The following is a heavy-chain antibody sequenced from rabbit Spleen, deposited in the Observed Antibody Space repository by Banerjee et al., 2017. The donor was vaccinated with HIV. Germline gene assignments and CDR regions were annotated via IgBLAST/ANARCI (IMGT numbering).Heavy chain of an antibody. J-gene: IGHJ4*01. CDR3: ARDLVGVIGWNFNL. V-gene: IGHV1S40*01. D-gene: IGHD1-1*01. Sequence: LVESGGDLVQPGASLTLTCTASGVSFNNYNFMCWVRQAPGKGLEWIACINTATGKDVYASWAKGRFTISKTSSTTVTLQMTSLTAADTATYFCARDLVGVIGWNFNLWGPGTLVTVS. CDR2: INTATGKD. CDR1: GVSFNNYNF.